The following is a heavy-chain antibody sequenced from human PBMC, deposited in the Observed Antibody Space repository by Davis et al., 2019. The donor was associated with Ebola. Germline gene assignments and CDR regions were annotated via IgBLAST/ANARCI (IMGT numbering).Heavy chain of an antibody. V-gene: IGHV1-18*01. CDR3: ARINIAARKGFDY. D-gene: IGHD6-6*01. CDR1: GYTFTSYG. CDR2: ISAYNGNT. J-gene: IGHJ4*02. Sequence: ASVKVSCKASGYTFTSYGISWVRQAPGQGLEWMGWISAYNGNTNYAQKLQGRVTMTTATSTSTAYMERRSLRSDDTAVYYCARINIAARKGFDYWGQGTLVTVSS.